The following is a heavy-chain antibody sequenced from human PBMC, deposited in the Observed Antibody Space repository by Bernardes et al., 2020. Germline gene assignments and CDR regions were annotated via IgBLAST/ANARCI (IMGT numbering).Heavy chain of an antibody. CDR2: FTPEAGET. V-gene: IGHV1-24*01. J-gene: IGHJ3*02. Sequence: ASVKVSCKVSGHTLTELSMHWVRQAPGKGLEWMGGFTPEAGETFYAQKFQGRVTMTEDPSTDIAYVELSSLRSEDTAVYYCTTVPYDDSGFYYTPFDIWGQGTMVTVSS. CDR3: TTVPYDDSGFYYTPFDI. D-gene: IGHD3-22*01. CDR1: GHTLTELS.